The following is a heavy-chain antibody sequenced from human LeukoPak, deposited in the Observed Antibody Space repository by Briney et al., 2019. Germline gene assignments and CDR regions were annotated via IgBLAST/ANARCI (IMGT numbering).Heavy chain of an antibody. J-gene: IGHJ4*02. D-gene: IGHD3-10*01. Sequence: PSETLSLTRTVSGGSISSSSYYWGWIRQPPGKGLEWIGSIYYSGSTYYNPSLKSRVTISVDTSKNQFSLKLSSVTAADTAVYYCARDITMVRGVKGGYWGQGTLVTVSS. CDR2: IYYSGST. CDR3: ARDITMVRGVKGGY. CDR1: GGSISSSSYY. V-gene: IGHV4-39*02.